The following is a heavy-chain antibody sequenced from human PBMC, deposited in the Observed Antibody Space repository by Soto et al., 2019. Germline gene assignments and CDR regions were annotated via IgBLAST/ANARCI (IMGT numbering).Heavy chain of an antibody. D-gene: IGHD3-3*01. V-gene: IGHV4-59*01. J-gene: IGHJ4*02. Sequence: NPSETLSLTCTVSGGSISSYHWSWIRQSPGKGLEWIGYMYYSGSTNYNPSLKSRVTISIDTSRNQFSLKLSSVTAADTAVYYCARGTFGVVKDWGQGTLVTVSS. CDR2: MYYSGST. CDR3: ARGTFGVVKD. CDR1: GGSISSYH.